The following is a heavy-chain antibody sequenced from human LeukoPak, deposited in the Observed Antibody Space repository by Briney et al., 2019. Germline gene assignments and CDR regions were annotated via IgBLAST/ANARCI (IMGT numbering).Heavy chain of an antibody. CDR1: GFTFNDYA. V-gene: IGHV3-9*01. J-gene: IGHJ4*02. CDR2: ISWNGGST. Sequence: GRSLRLSCAASGFTFNDYAMNWVRQAPGKGLEWVSAISWNGGSTDYADSVKGRFTISRDNGKNSLYLQMNSLRAEDTALYYCVKDLFTMVRGVLKSWGQGRVVTVSS. CDR3: VKDLFTMVRGVLKS. D-gene: IGHD3-10*01.